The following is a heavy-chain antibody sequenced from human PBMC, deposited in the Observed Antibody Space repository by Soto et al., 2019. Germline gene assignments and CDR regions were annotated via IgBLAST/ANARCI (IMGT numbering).Heavy chain of an antibody. V-gene: IGHV1-18*01. Sequence: GASVKVSCKASGYTFTTYGFSWVRRAPGQGLEWMGWISAYNGNTNYAQKFQGRVTMTTDTSTSTAYMELRSLRSDDTAVYYCARAGARSSSSYYDYYGMDVWGQGTTVTVSS. J-gene: IGHJ6*02. CDR1: GYTFTTYG. CDR2: ISAYNGNT. CDR3: ARAGARSSSSYYDYYGMDV. D-gene: IGHD6-6*01.